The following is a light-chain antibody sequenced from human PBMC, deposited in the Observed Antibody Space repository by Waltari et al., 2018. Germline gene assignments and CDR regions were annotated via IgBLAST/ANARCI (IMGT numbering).Light chain of an antibody. CDR3: CSYAGKYTSV. CDR1: ATAGGGDKY. Sequence: QSALTQPRSVSGSPGHSVTFSCTGTATAGGGDKYVSWYQPHPGKVPKLIIYNVDQRPSGVPDRFSGSKSGNTASLTISGLQAEDEADYYCCSYAGKYTSVFGGGTKLTVL. CDR2: NVD. V-gene: IGLV2-11*01. J-gene: IGLJ2*01.